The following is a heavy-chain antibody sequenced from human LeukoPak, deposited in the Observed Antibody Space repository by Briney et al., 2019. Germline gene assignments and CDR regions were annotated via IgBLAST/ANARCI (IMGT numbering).Heavy chain of an antibody. CDR3: ARPYYYDSRIDP. J-gene: IGHJ5*02. CDR2: MYYSGST. V-gene: IGHV4-30-4*01. Sequence: SETLSLTCTVSGVSISSGDYYWSWIRQPPGKGLEWIGYMYYSGSTYYNPSLKSRVTISADTSKNQFSLKLSSVTAADTAVYYCARPYYYDSRIDPWGQGTLVTVSS. D-gene: IGHD3-22*01. CDR1: GVSISSGDYY.